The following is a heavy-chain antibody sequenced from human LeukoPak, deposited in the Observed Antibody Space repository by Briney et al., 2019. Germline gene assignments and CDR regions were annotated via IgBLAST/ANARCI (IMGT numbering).Heavy chain of an antibody. D-gene: IGHD6-13*01. CDR3: AKDLLSVGSSWHPFDY. V-gene: IGHV3-23*01. Sequence: GGSLRLSCAASGFTFSSYGMHWVRQAPGKGLEWVSAICDNGGSTYYADSVKGRFTISRDNSKNTLYLQMNSLRAEDTAVYYCAKDLLSVGSSWHPFDYWGQGTLVTVSP. CDR1: GFTFSSYG. CDR2: ICDNGGST. J-gene: IGHJ4*02.